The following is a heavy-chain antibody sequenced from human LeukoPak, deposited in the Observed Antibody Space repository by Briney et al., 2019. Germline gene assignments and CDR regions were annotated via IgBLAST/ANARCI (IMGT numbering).Heavy chain of an antibody. CDR2: IYSTGSA. CDR1: GGSISHYY. J-gene: IGHJ4*02. V-gene: IGHV4-4*07. Sequence: SETLSLTCSVSGGSISHYYWSWIRQPAGKGLEWIGHIYSTGSANYNPSLKSRVTISLDKSKNQFSLKLTSVTAADTAVYYCARAYSISWYYFDYWGQGTLVTVSS. D-gene: IGHD6-13*01. CDR3: ARAYSISWYYFDY.